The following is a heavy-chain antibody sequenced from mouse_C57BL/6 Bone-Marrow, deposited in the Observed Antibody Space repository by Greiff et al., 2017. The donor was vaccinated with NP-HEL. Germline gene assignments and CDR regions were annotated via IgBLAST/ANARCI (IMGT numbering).Heavy chain of an antibody. V-gene: IGHV1-63*01. CDR3: TRWGTTVVASFYY. CDR1: GYTFTNYW. Sequence: QVQLQQSGAELVRPGTSVKMSCKASGYTFTNYWIGWAKQRPGHGLEWIGVIYPGGGYTNYNEKFKGKATLTADKSSSTAYMQFSSLRSEYSAIYYCTRWGTTVVASFYYWGQGTTLTVSS. CDR2: IYPGGGYT. J-gene: IGHJ2*01. D-gene: IGHD1-1*01.